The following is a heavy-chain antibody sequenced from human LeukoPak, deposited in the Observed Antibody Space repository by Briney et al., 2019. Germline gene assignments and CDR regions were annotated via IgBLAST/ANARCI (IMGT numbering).Heavy chain of an antibody. Sequence: GGSLRLSCAASGFTFSSYSMNWVRQAPGKGLEWVSGISWNSGIIVYADSVMGRFTISRDNAKNSLYLQMNSLRPEDTALYYCAKDISRSGSYFYFQHWGQGTLVTVSS. CDR2: ISWNSGII. CDR3: AKDISRSGSYFYFQH. CDR1: GFTFSSYS. J-gene: IGHJ1*01. V-gene: IGHV3-9*01. D-gene: IGHD1-26*01.